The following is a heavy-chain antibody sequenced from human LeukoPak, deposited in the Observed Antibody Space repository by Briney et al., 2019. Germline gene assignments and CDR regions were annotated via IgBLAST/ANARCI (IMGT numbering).Heavy chain of an antibody. Sequence: AGGSLRRSCAASGFTFSDYNMRWIRQAPGKGLEWVSSISRSGSTKYYADSVKGRFTISRDNAKNSLFLQMNSLRAEDTAVYYCARVLRYCSGGNCYSGGLGYMDVWGKGTTVTISS. J-gene: IGHJ6*03. V-gene: IGHV3-11*01. CDR2: ISRSGSTK. D-gene: IGHD2-15*01. CDR3: ARVLRYCSGGNCYSGGLGYMDV. CDR1: GFTFSDYN.